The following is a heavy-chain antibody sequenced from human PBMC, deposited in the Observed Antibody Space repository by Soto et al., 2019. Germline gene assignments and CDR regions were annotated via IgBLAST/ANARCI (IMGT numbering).Heavy chain of an antibody. CDR1: GYSFITSYH. D-gene: IGHD5-12*01. CDR2: INPTGSMT. J-gene: IGHJ3*02. CDR3: SRDTGFDHDAFDI. V-gene: IGHV1-46*01. Sequence: ASVKVSCKASGYSFITSYHMHWVRQAPGQGLEWMGIINPTGSMTRYSQKFQGRLTMTRDRPTATDYMELSNLTSEDTAVYFCSRDTGFDHDAFDIWGQGTWVTVSS.